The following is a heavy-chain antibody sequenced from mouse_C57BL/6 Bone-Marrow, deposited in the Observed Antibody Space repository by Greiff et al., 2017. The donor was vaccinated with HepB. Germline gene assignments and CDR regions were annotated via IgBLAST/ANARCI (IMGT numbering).Heavy chain of an antibody. J-gene: IGHJ1*03. CDR2: ISYSGST. CDR3: ARGEGLRRGWYFDV. V-gene: IGHV3-8*01. D-gene: IGHD2-2*01. CDR1: GYSITSDY. Sequence: VQLKQSGPGLAKPSQTLSLTCSVTGYSITSDYWNWIRKFPGNKLEYMGYISYSGSTYYNPSLKSRISITRDTSKNQYYLQLNSVTTEDTATYYCARGEGLRRGWYFDVWGTGTTVTVSS.